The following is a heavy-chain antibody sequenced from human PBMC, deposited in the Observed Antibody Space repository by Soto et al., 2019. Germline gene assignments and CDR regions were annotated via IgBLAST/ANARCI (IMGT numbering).Heavy chain of an antibody. D-gene: IGHD4-17*01. V-gene: IGHV4-31*03. CDR3: ATVPDYYGMYV. CDR1: GGSISSGGYY. J-gene: IGHJ6*02. CDR2: IYYSGST. Sequence: QVQLQESGPGLVKPSQTLPLTCTVSGGSISSGGYYWSWIRQHPGKGLEWIGYIYYSGSTYYNPSLKSRVTMSVAASKDQFSRKLSAVTAADTAVYYCATVPDYYGMYVWGQGTTVTVSS.